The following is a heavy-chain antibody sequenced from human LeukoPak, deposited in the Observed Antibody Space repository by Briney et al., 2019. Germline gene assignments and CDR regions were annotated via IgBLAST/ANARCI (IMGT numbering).Heavy chain of an antibody. V-gene: IGHV3-11*06. CDR2: ISSSSSYT. CDR3: ARDFGDLHCSSTSCSHSYYGMDV. Sequence: GGSLRLSCAASGFTFSDYYMSWIRQAPGKGLEWVSYISSSSSYTNYADSVKGRFTISRDNAKNSLYLRMNSLRAEDTAVYYCARDFGDLHCSSTSCSHSYYGMDVWGKGTTVTVSS. J-gene: IGHJ6*04. D-gene: IGHD2-2*01. CDR1: GFTFSDYY.